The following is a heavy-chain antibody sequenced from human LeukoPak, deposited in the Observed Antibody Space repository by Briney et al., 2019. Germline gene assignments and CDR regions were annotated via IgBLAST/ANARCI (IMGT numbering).Heavy chain of an antibody. CDR3: AKDLGRQDYDSSGD. CDR1: GFTFSSYG. CDR2: IRYDGSNK. D-gene: IGHD3-22*01. V-gene: IGHV3-30*02. J-gene: IGHJ4*02. Sequence: GGSLRLSCAASGFTFSSYGMHWVRQAPGKGLEWVAFIRYDGSNKYYADSVKGRFTISRDNSKDTLYLRMNSLRAEDTAVYYCAKDLGRQDYDSSGDWGQGTLVTVSS.